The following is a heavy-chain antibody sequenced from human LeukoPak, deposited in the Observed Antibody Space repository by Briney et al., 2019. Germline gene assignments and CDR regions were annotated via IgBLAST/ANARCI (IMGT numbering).Heavy chain of an antibody. CDR3: ARVEVGYDFWSGYYNPDYYMDV. CDR1: GFTFSSYW. D-gene: IGHD3-3*01. V-gene: IGHV3-7*01. J-gene: IGHJ6*03. Sequence: GGSLRLPCAASGFTFSSYWMSWVRQAPGKGLEWVAKIKQDGSEKYYVDSVKGRFTISRDNAKNSLYLQMNSLRAEDTAVYYCARVEVGYDFWSGYYNPDYYMDVWGKGTTVTVSS. CDR2: IKQDGSEK.